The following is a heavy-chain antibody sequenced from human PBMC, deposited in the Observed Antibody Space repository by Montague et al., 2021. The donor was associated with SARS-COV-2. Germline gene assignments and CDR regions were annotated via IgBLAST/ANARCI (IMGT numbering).Heavy chain of an antibody. Sequence: CAISGDSVSSNPAAWNWIRQSPSRGLEWLGRTYYRSKWYYDYAVSVKSRMTISPDTSKNQFSLQLSSVTPEDRAVYYCARGPRYSLSWSFDYWGQGTLVTVSS. J-gene: IGHJ4*02. V-gene: IGHV6-1*01. CDR3: ARGPRYSLSWSFDY. D-gene: IGHD6-13*01. CDR2: TYYRSKWYY. CDR1: GDSVSSNPAA.